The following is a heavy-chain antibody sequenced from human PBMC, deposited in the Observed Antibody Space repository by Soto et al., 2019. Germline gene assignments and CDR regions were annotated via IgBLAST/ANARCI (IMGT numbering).Heavy chain of an antibody. CDR3: ARTCSSGWLRSYAFDI. CDR2: IYPGDSDT. J-gene: IGHJ3*02. Sequence: GESLKISCKGSGYSFTSYWIGWVRQMPGKGLEWMGIIYPGDSDTRYSPSFQGQVTISADKSISTAYLQWSSLKASDTAMYYCARTCSSGWLRSYAFDIWGQGTMVTVSS. D-gene: IGHD6-19*01. CDR1: GYSFTSYW. V-gene: IGHV5-51*01.